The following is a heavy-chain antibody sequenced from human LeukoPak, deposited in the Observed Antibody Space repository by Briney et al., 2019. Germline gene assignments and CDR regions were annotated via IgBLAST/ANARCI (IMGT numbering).Heavy chain of an antibody. CDR1: GGTFSSYA. J-gene: IGHJ6*02. CDR2: IIPIFGTA. D-gene: IGHD2-21*01. Sequence: GASVTVSCKASGGTFSSYAISWVRQAPGQGLEWMGGIIPIFGTANYAQKFQGRVTITADESTSTAYMELSSLRSEDTAVYYCARDIRSVLAMDVWGQGTTVTVSS. V-gene: IGHV1-69*13. CDR3: ARDIRSVLAMDV.